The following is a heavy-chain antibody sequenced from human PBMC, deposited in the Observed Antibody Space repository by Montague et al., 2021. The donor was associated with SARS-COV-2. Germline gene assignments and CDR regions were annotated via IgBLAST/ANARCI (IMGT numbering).Heavy chain of an antibody. J-gene: IGHJ4*02. Sequence: SLRLSCAASGFTFSTYTMYWVRQAPGKGLEWVALISYDENNEYYADSVKGRFTISRDNSKNTLFLQMNSLRAEDTAVYYCARDNLERSSGWYDGFDYWGQGTLLAVSS. CDR1: GFTFSTYT. V-gene: IGHV3-30-3*01. D-gene: IGHD6-19*01. CDR2: ISYDENNE. CDR3: ARDNLERSSGWYDGFDY.